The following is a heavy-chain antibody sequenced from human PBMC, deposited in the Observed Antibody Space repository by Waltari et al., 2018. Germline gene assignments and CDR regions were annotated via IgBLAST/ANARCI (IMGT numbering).Heavy chain of an antibody. Sequence: EVQLLESGGGLVQPGGSLRLSCAASGFTFSTYALSWVRQAPGKGLEWVSAISGSGGSTYYADSVKGRFTISRDNSKNTLYLQMNSLRAEDTAVYYCAKGDVLEWLFDYWGQGTLVTVSS. CDR1: GFTFSTYA. D-gene: IGHD3-3*01. CDR2: ISGSGGST. CDR3: AKGDVLEWLFDY. V-gene: IGHV3-23*01. J-gene: IGHJ4*02.